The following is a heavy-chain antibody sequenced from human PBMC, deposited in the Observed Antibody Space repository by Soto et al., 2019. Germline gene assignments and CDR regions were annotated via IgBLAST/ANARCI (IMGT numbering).Heavy chain of an antibody. Sequence: GGSLRISSAASGFTFSNAWMNWVRQAPGKGLEWVGRIKSKTDGGTTDYAAPVKGRFTISRDDSKNTLYLQMNSLKTEDTAVYYCTTDPVTMIVVVPSSGWGQGTLVTVSS. CDR1: GFTFSNAW. CDR2: IKSKTDGGTT. V-gene: IGHV3-15*07. D-gene: IGHD3-22*01. J-gene: IGHJ4*02. CDR3: TTDPVTMIVVVPSSG.